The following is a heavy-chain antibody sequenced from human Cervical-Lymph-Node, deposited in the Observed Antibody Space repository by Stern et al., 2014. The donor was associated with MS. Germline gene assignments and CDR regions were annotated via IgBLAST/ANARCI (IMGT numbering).Heavy chain of an antibody. Sequence: QLVHSLAEVKKPGAPEKEFFKTYGYTFTSYGISFVPQAPGQGLKWIAWISAYNGNTNYAQKLQGRVTMTTDTSTSTAYMELRSLRSDDTAVYYCARGLLGSENAFDIWGQGTMVTVSS. V-gene: IGHV1-18*01. J-gene: IGHJ3*02. CDR3: ARGLLGSENAFDI. D-gene: IGHD2-15*01. CDR2: ISAYNGNT. CDR1: GYTFTSYG.